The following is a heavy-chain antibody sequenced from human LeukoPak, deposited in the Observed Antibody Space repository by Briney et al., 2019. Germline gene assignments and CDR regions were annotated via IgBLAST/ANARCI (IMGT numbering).Heavy chain of an antibody. D-gene: IGHD3-22*01. J-gene: IGHJ4*02. V-gene: IGHV3-49*04. CDR2: IRSKAYGGTT. Sequence: PGRSLILSCTASGFTFGDYAMSRVRQAPGKGLEWVGFIRSKAYGGTTEYAASVKGRFTISRDDSKSIAYLQMNSLKTEDTAAYYCTREVYYYDSSGPFEYWGQGTLVTVSS. CDR3: TREVYYYDSSGPFEY. CDR1: GFTFGDYA.